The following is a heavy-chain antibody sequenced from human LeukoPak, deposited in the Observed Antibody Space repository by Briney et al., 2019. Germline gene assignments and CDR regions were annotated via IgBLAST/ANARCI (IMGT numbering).Heavy chain of an antibody. V-gene: IGHV4-59*01. CDR2: IYYSGST. Sequence: SETLSLTCTVSGGSISSYYWSWIRQPPGKGLEWIGYIYYSGSTNYNPSLKSRVTISVDTSKNQFSLKLSSVTAADTAVYYCAGVPGRNWNYYDAFDIWGQGTMVTVSS. D-gene: IGHD1-7*01. CDR1: GGSISSYY. J-gene: IGHJ3*02. CDR3: AGVPGRNWNYYDAFDI.